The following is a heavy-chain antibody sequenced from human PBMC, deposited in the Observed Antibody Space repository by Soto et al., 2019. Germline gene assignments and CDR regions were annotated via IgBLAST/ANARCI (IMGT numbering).Heavy chain of an antibody. J-gene: IGHJ5*02. CDR3: ARGRGYCTNGVCYSWFDP. CDR2: INHSGST. Sequence: QVQLQQWGAGLLKPSETLSLTCAVYGGSFSGYYWSWIRQPPGKGLEWIGEINHSGSTNYNPSLKSRVNISVDTSKNQFSLKLSSVTAADTAVYYCARGRGYCTNGVCYSWFDPWGQGTLVTVSS. V-gene: IGHV4-34*01. CDR1: GGSFSGYY. D-gene: IGHD2-8*01.